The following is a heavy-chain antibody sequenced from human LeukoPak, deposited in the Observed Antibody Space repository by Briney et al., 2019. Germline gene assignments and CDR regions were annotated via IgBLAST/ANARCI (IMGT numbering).Heavy chain of an antibody. V-gene: IGHV3-30*02. CDR2: IQYDGSNE. D-gene: IGHD2-8*01. J-gene: IGHJ6*03. Sequence: GGSLRLSCAASRFTFSSYGMHWVRQAPGKGLEWVAYIQYDGSNEQYADSVKGRFSISRDSSKQMNSLRAEDTAVYYCAKDRCSNGVGCYYYYMDVWGKGTTVTISS. CDR1: RFTFSSYG. CDR3: AKDRCSNGVGCYYYYMDV.